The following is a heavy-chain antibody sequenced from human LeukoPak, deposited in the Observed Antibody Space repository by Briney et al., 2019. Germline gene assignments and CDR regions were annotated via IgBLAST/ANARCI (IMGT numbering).Heavy chain of an antibody. D-gene: IGHD3-9*01. CDR2: IWYDGSNK. CDR3: ARSEGYYDILTGYYYYYGMDV. J-gene: IGHJ6*04. CDR1: GFTFSSYG. V-gene: IGHV3-33*01. Sequence: GRSLRLSCAASGFTFSSYGMHWVRQAPGKGLEWVAVIWYDGSNKYYADSVKGRFTISGDNSKNTLYLQMNSLRAEDTAVYYCARSEGYYDILTGYYYYYGMDVWGKGTTVTVSS.